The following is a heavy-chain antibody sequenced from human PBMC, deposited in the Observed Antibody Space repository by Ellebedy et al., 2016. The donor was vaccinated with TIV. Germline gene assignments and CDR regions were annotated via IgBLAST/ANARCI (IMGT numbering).Heavy chain of an antibody. J-gene: IGHJ6*02. CDR3: SRDYYDTATGWPIFGMDV. V-gene: IGHV3-15*01. Sequence: GGSLRLSCEAFGFSLRSYWMTWVRRAPGKGLEWIGRIKSDAEGGTAAYATPVKGRFTISRNDSQSTLYLQVSSLKTEDTAVYYCSRDYYDTATGWPIFGMDVWGQGTTVTVSS. D-gene: IGHD3-9*01. CDR1: GFSLRSYW. CDR2: IKSDAEGGTA.